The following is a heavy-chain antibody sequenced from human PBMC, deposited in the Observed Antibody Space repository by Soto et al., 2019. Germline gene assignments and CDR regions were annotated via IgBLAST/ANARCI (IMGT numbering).Heavy chain of an antibody. CDR3: AREPSVTIFGVVIYYYYGMDV. Sequence: ASVKVSCKASGYTFTSYGISWVRQAPGQGLEWTGWISAYNGNTNYAQKLQGRVTMTTDTSTSTAYMGLRSLRSDDTAVYYCAREPSVTIFGVVIYYYYGMDVWGQGTTVTVSS. CDR1: GYTFTSYG. D-gene: IGHD3-3*01. V-gene: IGHV1-18*01. CDR2: ISAYNGNT. J-gene: IGHJ6*02.